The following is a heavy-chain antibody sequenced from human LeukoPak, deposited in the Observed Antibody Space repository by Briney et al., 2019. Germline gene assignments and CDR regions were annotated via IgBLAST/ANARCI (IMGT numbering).Heavy chain of an antibody. Sequence: GGSLRLSCAASGFTFSSYWMHWVRQAPGKGLVWVSRLNTDGSSTIYADSVKGRFTISRDNAKNTLYLQMSSLRAEDTAVYYCAKFTVTYSSSSINYFDYWGQGTLVTVSS. D-gene: IGHD6-6*01. V-gene: IGHV3-74*01. CDR3: AKFTVTYSSSSINYFDY. J-gene: IGHJ4*02. CDR2: LNTDGSST. CDR1: GFTFSSYW.